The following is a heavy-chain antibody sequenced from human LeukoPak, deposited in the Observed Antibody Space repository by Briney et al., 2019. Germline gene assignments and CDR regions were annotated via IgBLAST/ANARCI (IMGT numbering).Heavy chain of an antibody. CDR2: ISGSTGRT. Sequence: GGSLRLSCAASGFTFRHYNMNWVRQAPGKGLEWVSAISGSTGRTYYADSVKCRFTISRDNSKNTLYLQMNNLRAEDTAVYYCAPRVVGSAPFDYWGRGTLVTVSS. CDR1: GFTFRHYN. D-gene: IGHD2-15*01. CDR3: APRVVGSAPFDY. V-gene: IGHV3-23*01. J-gene: IGHJ4*02.